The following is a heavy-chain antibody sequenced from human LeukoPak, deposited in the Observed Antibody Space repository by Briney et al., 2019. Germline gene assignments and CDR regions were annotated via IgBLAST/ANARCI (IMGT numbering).Heavy chain of an antibody. J-gene: IGHJ4*02. D-gene: IGHD3-10*01. Sequence: PSETLSLTCTVSGGSISSYYWSWIRQPPGKGLEWIGYIYYSGSTNYNPSLKSRVTISVDTSKNQFSLKLSSVTAADTAVYYCARASYYGSGVDYRGQGTLVTVSS. CDR2: IYYSGST. V-gene: IGHV4-59*01. CDR1: GGSISSYY. CDR3: ARASYYGSGVDY.